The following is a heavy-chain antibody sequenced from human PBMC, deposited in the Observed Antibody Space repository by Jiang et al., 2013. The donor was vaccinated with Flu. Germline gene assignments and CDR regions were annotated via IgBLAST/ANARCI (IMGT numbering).Heavy chain of an antibody. CDR1: GGSISSGGYY. CDR2: IYYSGST. CDR3: ARARRKVQGVIDFFDY. J-gene: IGHJ4*02. Sequence: GPGLVKPSQTLSLTCTVSGGSISSGGYYWSWIRQHPGKGLEWIGYIYYSGSTYYNPSLKSRVTISVDTSKNQFSLKLSSVTAADTAVYYCARARRKVQGVIDFFDYWGQGTLVTVSS. D-gene: IGHD3-10*01. V-gene: IGHV4-31*03.